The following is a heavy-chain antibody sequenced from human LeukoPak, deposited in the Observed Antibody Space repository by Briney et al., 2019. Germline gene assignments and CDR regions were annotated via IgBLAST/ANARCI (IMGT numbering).Heavy chain of an antibody. CDR3: ARAYRGYGCFAFDI. CDR2: IYHSGST. J-gene: IGHJ3*02. Sequence: PSQTLSLTCAVSGGSISSGGYSWSWIRQPPGKVLEWIGYIYHSGSTYYNPSLKSRVTISVDKSKNQFSLNLSSVTAADRAVYYCARAYRGYGCFAFDIWGQGTMVTVSS. V-gene: IGHV4-30-2*01. D-gene: IGHD5-12*01. CDR1: GGSISSGGYS.